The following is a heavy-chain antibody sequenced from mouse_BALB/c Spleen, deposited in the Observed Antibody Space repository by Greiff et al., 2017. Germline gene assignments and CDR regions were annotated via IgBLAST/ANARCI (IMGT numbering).Heavy chain of an antibody. Sequence: EVQGVESGGGLVKPGGSLKLSCAASGFTFSSYTMSWVRQTPEKRLEWVATISSGGSYTYYPDSVKGRFTISRDNAKNTLYLQMSSLKSEDTAMYYCTRELGGYRYDDVSYCDVWGAGTTVTVSS. V-gene: IGHV5-6-4*01. D-gene: IGHD2-14*01. J-gene: IGHJ1*01. CDR2: ISSGGSYT. CDR3: TRELGGYRYDDVSYCDV. CDR1: GFTFSSYT.